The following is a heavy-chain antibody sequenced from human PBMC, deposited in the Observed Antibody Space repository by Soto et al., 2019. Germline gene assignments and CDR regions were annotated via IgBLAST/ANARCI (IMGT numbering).Heavy chain of an antibody. D-gene: IGHD3-10*01. J-gene: IGHJ6*02. CDR3: ARIGYGSGSYYNPNYYYYYGMDV. CDR1: GVSISSYY. V-gene: IGHV4-59*08. CDR2: IYYSGST. Sequence: ETLSLTCTVSGVSISSYYCSWIRQPQGKGLEWIGYIYYSGSTNYNPSLKSRVTISVDTSKNQFSLKLSSVTAADTAVYYCARIGYGSGSYYNPNYYYYYGMDVWGQGTTVTVSS.